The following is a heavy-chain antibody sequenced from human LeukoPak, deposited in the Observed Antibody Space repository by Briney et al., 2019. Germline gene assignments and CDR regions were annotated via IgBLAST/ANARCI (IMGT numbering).Heavy chain of an antibody. Sequence: SETLSLTCTVSGGSISSSSYYWGWIRQPPGKGLEWIGSIYYSGSTYYNPSLKSRVTISVDTSKNQFSLKLSSVTAADTAVYYCARDGIVGANDYWGQGTLVTVSS. D-gene: IGHD1-26*01. CDR3: ARDGIVGANDY. CDR1: GGSISSSSYY. CDR2: IYYSGST. J-gene: IGHJ4*02. V-gene: IGHV4-39*07.